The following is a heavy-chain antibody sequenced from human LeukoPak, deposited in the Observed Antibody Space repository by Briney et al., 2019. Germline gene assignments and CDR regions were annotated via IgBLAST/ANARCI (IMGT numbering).Heavy chain of an antibody. V-gene: IGHV4-34*01. CDR2: INHSGST. CDR3: ARGEVDPPFDY. Sequence: SETLSLTCAVYGGSFSGYYWSWIRQPPVKGLEWIGEINHSGSTNYNPSLKSRVTISVDTSKNQFSLKLSSVTAADTAVYYCARGEVDPPFDYWGQGTLVTVSS. D-gene: IGHD2-15*01. J-gene: IGHJ4*02. CDR1: GGSFSGYY.